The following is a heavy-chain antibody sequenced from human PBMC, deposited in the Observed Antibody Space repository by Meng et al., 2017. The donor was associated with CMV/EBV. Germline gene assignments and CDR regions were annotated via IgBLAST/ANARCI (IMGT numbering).Heavy chain of an antibody. CDR1: GFTFDNYD. Sequence: SLKISCAASGFTFDNYDMQWVRQAPGKGLEWVSGISWNSGSIGYADSVKGRFTISRDNAKNSLYLQMNSLRAEDTALYYCAKGRRVATPGGFDYWGQGTLVTVSS. D-gene: IGHD5-12*01. V-gene: IGHV3-9*01. CDR2: ISWNSGSI. J-gene: IGHJ4*02. CDR3: AKGRRVATPGGFDY.